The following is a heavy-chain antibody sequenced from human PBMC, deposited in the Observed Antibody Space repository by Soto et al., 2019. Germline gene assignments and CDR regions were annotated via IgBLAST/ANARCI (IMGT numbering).Heavy chain of an antibody. CDR1: GFTFSSYG. D-gene: IGHD1-7*01. Sequence: QVQLVESGGGVVQPGRSLRLSCAASGFTFSSYGMHWVRQAPGKGLEWVAVISYDGSNKYYADSVKGRFTISRGNSKNTLYLQMNSLRAEDTAVYYCAKERSGLNYDLDYWGQGTLVTVSS. CDR2: ISYDGSNK. CDR3: AKERSGLNYDLDY. V-gene: IGHV3-30*18. J-gene: IGHJ4*02.